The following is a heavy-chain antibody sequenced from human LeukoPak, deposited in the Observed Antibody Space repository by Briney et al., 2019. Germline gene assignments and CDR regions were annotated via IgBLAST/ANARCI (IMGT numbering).Heavy chain of an antibody. J-gene: IGHJ3*02. CDR3: ARDRDTAMANDAFDI. D-gene: IGHD5-18*01. Sequence: GGSLRLSCAASGITVSSNYMSWVRQAPGKGLEWVSSISSSSSYIYYADSVKGRFTISRDNAKNSLYLQMNSLRAEDTAVYYCARDRDTAMANDAFDIWGQGTMVTVSS. CDR2: ISSSSSYI. V-gene: IGHV3-21*01. CDR1: GITVSSNY.